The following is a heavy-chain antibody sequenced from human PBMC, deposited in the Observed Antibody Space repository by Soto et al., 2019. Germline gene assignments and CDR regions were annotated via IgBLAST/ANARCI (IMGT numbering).Heavy chain of an antibody. CDR3: AKERSYSFDVHDL. D-gene: IGHD5-18*01. Sequence: PGGSLGLSCDASGFTFNFYGMHWFRQAPGKGLEWVAVIPYDGSDKYYADSVRGRFTISRDNTKNTVWLQMNSLRGEDTAVYYCAKERSYSFDVHDLSGQGTFDIVSS. CDR1: GFTFNFYG. CDR2: IPYDGSDK. V-gene: IGHV3-30*18. J-gene: IGHJ3*01.